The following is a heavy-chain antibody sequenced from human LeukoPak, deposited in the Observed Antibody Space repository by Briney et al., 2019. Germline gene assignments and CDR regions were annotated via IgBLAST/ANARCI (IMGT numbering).Heavy chain of an antibody. J-gene: IGHJ6*02. D-gene: IGHD3-3*01. CDR2: ISAYNGNT. Sequence: ASVTVSCKASGYTFTSYGISWVRQAPGQGLEWMGWISAYNGNTNYAQKLQGRVTMTTDTSTSTAYMELRSLRSDDTAVYYCARDKSVLRFLEWLSGSLYGMDVWGQGTTVTVSS. V-gene: IGHV1-18*01. CDR1: GYTFTSYG. CDR3: ARDKSVLRFLEWLSGSLYGMDV.